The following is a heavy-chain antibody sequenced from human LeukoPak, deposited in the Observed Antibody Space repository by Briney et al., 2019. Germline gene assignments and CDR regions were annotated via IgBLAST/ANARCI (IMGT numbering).Heavy chain of an antibody. CDR3: AREHYGDYVSYFDY. CDR2: TSAYNGNT. D-gene: IGHD4-17*01. V-gene: IGHV1-18*01. J-gene: IGHJ4*02. Sequence: ASVKVSCKASGYTFTSYGISWVRQAPGQGLEWMGWTSAYNGNTNYAQKLQGRVTMTTDTSTSTAYMELRSLRSDDTAVYYCAREHYGDYVSYFDYWGQGTLVTVSS. CDR1: GYTFTSYG.